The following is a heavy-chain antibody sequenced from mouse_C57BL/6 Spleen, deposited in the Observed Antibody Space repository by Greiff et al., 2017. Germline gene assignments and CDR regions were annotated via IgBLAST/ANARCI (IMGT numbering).Heavy chain of an antibody. CDR2: IYPGSGST. V-gene: IGHV1-55*01. CDR1: GYTFTSYW. Sequence: QVQLKQPGAELVKPGASVKMSCKASGYTFTSYWITWVKQRPGQGLEWIGDIYPGSGSTNYNEKFKSKATLTVDTSSSTAYMQLSSLTSEDSAVYYWARGIYDVTGLFDYWGQGTTLTVSS. J-gene: IGHJ2*01. D-gene: IGHD2-3*01. CDR3: ARGIYDVTGLFDY.